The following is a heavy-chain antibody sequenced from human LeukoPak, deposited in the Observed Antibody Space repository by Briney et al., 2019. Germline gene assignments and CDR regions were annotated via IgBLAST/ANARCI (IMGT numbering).Heavy chain of an antibody. CDR3: ARDKRYCSSTSCYIWGHYYYYMDV. J-gene: IGHJ6*03. Sequence: PSETLSLTCTVSGGSISSSSYYWGWIRQPPGKGLEWIGSIYYSGSTYYNPSLKSRVTISVDTSKNQLSLKLSSVTAADTAVYYCARDKRYCSSTSCYIWGHYYYYMDVWGKGTTVTVSS. D-gene: IGHD2-2*02. V-gene: IGHV4-39*02. CDR1: GGSISSSSYY. CDR2: IYYSGST.